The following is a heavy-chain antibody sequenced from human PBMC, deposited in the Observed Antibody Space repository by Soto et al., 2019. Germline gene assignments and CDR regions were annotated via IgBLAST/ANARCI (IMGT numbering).Heavy chain of an antibody. CDR3: ARFYYDSSGYLPSPYYYYYGMDV. Sequence: GGSLRLSCAASGFTFSNAWMSWVRQAPGKGLEWVANIKQDGSEKYYVDSVKGRFTISRDNAKNSLYLQMNSLRAEDTAVYYCARFYYDSSGYLPSPYYYYYGMDVWGQGTTVTVSS. CDR1: GFTFSNAW. CDR2: IKQDGSEK. D-gene: IGHD3-22*01. V-gene: IGHV3-7*04. J-gene: IGHJ6*02.